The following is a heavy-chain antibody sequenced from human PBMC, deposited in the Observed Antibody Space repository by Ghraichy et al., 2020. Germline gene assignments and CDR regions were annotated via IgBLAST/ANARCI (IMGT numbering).Heavy chain of an antibody. CDR1: GESVSSYY. J-gene: IGHJ4*02. Sequence: SETLSLTCTVSGESVSSYYWSWIRQSPGRGLELIGYIYSKGTPKYNPSLNSRVTMSVDTAKNQFSLRLSSVTAADTALYYCARRRAVVTHGQATPVPYYYFDFWGQGTLVTVSS. CDR3: ARRRAVVTHGQATPVPYYYFDF. D-gene: IGHD4-23*01. V-gene: IGHV4-59*08. CDR2: IYSKGTP.